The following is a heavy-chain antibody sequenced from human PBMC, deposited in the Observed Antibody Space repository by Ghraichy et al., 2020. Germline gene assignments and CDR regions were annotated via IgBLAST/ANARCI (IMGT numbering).Heavy chain of an antibody. J-gene: IGHJ6*02. D-gene: IGHD6-19*01. CDR2: IYYSGST. V-gene: IGHV4-59*01. CDR3: ASTVAVYYYGMDV. Sequence: LSLTCTVSGGSISSYYWSWIRQPPGKGLEWIGYIYYSGSTNYNPSLKSRVTISVDTSKNQFSLKLSSVTAADTAVYYCASTVAVYYYGMDVWGQGTTVTVSS. CDR1: GGSISSYY.